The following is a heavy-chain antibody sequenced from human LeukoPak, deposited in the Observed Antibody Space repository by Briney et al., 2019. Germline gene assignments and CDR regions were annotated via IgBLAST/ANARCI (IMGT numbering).Heavy chain of an antibody. J-gene: IGHJ4*02. Sequence: TGGSLRLSCAASGFTFSSYAMSWVRQAPGKGLEWVSAISGGGSSTYYADSVKARFTISRDNSKNTLYLQIHTLRAEDTAIYYCVNLRPSGGDYWGQGTLVTVSS. CDR3: VNLRPSGGDY. CDR2: ISGGGSST. D-gene: IGHD1-26*01. V-gene: IGHV3-23*01. CDR1: GFTFSSYA.